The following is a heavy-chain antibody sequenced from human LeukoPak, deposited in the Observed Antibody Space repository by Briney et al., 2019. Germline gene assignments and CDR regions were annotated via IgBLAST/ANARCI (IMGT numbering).Heavy chain of an antibody. Sequence: GGCLGLSCAASGFTFSDYYMNWIRQAPGKGLEWVSYISSSGSAIYYADPVKGRFTISRDNAKNSLYLQMNSLRAEDTAVYYCAKNLGLRLGGGQDYWGQGTLVTVSS. V-gene: IGHV3-11*01. CDR3: AKNLGLRLGGGQDY. D-gene: IGHD7-27*01. CDR1: GFTFSDYY. CDR2: ISSSGSAI. J-gene: IGHJ4*02.